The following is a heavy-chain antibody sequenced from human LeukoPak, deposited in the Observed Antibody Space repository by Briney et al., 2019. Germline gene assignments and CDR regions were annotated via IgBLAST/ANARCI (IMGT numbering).Heavy chain of an antibody. D-gene: IGHD6-13*01. Sequence: GGSLRLSCAASGFTFISYWMHWVRQAPGKGLEWVSGISGSGDSTFYAASVNGRVTISRDNSKNTLYLQMNSLRGDDTAVYYCAIDRSPYSSSLLDCWGQGTLVTVSS. CDR2: ISGSGDST. CDR1: GFTFISYW. J-gene: IGHJ4*02. V-gene: IGHV3-23*01. CDR3: AIDRSPYSSSLLDC.